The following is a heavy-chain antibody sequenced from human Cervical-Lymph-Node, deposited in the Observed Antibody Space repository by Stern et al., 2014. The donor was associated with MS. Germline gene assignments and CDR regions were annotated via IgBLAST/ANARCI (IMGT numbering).Heavy chain of an antibody. CDR1: GGTFSIYA. J-gene: IGHJ3*02. D-gene: IGHD5-24*01. CDR2: IIPILGSA. V-gene: IGHV1-69*01. CDR3: ARPRTDGYNLHAFEI. Sequence: MQLVESGAEVKKPGSSVKVSCKASGGTFSIYAISWVRQAPGQGLEWMGGIIPILGSADYAQKFQSRVTITADESTSTVHMELSSLISEDTAVYYCARPRTDGYNLHAFEIWGQGTMVTVSS.